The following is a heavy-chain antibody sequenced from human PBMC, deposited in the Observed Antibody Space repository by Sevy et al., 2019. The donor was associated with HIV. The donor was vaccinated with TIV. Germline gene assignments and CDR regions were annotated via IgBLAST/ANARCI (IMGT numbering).Heavy chain of an antibody. CDR3: ARELWPGDY. CDR1: GFTFTDYF. CDR2: IDKDGSQK. Sequence: GGSLRLSCAASGFTFTDYFIGWVRQAPGKGLEWVANIDKDGSQKNYVDSVKGRFTISRDNAKNSVYLQMNRLRVDDTAVYYCARELWPGDYWGQGTLVTVSS. D-gene: IGHD2-21*01. J-gene: IGHJ4*02. V-gene: IGHV3-7*01.